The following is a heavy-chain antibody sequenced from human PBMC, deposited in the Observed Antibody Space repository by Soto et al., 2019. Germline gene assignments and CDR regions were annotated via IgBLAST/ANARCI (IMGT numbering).Heavy chain of an antibody. CDR3: LTATLGSTSCYSH. CDR2: IDPSDSYT. D-gene: IGHD2-2*01. Sequence: GESLKISCNGSGYSFTTYWISWLRQMPGKGLEWMGRIDPSDSYTNYSPSFQGHVTFSADKSISTAYLQWSSLKTSDTAMYYCLTATLGSTSCYSHWGQGTLVTVSS. V-gene: IGHV5-10-1*01. CDR1: GYSFTTYW. J-gene: IGHJ4*02.